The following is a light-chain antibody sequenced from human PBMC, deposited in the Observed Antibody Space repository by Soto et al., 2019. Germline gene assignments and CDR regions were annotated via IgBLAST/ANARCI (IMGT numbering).Light chain of an antibody. Sequence: EIVMTQSPATLSVSPGERATLSCRASQSVGTYLAWYQQKPGQAPRILIYGASTRAAGISPRFSGGGSGTEFTLTISSLQSEDFAVYHCQQYNGWPRTFGQGTKVGIK. V-gene: IGKV3-15*01. J-gene: IGKJ1*01. CDR2: GAS. CDR3: QQYNGWPRT. CDR1: QSVGTY.